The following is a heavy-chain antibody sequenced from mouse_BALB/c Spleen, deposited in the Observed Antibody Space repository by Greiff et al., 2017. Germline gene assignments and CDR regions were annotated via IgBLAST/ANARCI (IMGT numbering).Heavy chain of an antibody. CDR1: GFTFSSYA. CDR2: ISSGGSYT. V-gene: IGHV5-9-3*01. D-gene: IGHD1-1*01. CDR3: ARHYYGIAY. J-gene: IGHJ3*01. Sequence: EVMLVESGGGLVKPGGSLKLSCAASGFTFSSYAMSWVRQTPEKRLEWVATISSGGSYTYYPDSVKGRFTISRDNAKNTLYLQMSSLRSEDTAMYYCARHYYGIAYWGQGTLVTVSA.